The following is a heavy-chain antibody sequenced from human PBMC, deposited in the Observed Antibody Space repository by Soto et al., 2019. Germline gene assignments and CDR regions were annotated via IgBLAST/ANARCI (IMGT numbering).Heavy chain of an antibody. J-gene: IGHJ4*02. CDR1: GVSIISHY. V-gene: IGHV3-53*01. Sequence: EVQLVESGGGLIQPGGSLRLSCAASGVSIISHYMSWVRQAPGKGLEWISLIYDGGSTFYADSVKGRFTISRDNSKNTLYLQMDSLTAEDTAVYYCASGENGYNKYYFDFWGQGTLVTVSS. CDR3: ASGENGYNKYYFDF. CDR2: IYDGGST. D-gene: IGHD5-12*01.